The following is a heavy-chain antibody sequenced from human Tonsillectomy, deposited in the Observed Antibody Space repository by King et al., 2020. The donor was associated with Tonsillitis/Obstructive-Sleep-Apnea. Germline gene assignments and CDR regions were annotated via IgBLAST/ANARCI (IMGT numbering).Heavy chain of an antibody. CDR3: ATDWDYYESSGYCGYFDY. CDR2: IRGSGGGT. V-gene: IGHV3-23*04. Sequence: QLVQSGGGLVQPGGSLRLSCAASGFTFSSYAMSWVRQAPGKGLEWGSAIRGSGGGTYYADSVKGRFTISRDNSKNTLYLQMNSLRAEDTAVYYCATDWDYYESSGYCGYFDYWGQGTLVTVSS. D-gene: IGHD3-22*01. J-gene: IGHJ4*02. CDR1: GFTFSSYA.